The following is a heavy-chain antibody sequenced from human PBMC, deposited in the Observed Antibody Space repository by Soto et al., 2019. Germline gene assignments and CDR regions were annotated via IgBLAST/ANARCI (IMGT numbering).Heavy chain of an antibody. D-gene: IGHD1-1*01. CDR1: GYNFAVYW. CDR3: ARGWKVAGDAFDI. Sequence: PGESLKISCKGSGYNFAVYWIGWVRQMPGKGLEWMGMIYPGDSDTRYSPPFQGQVTISVDKSISTAYLQWSSLKASDTAMYYCARGWKVAGDAFDIWGQGTMVTVSS. CDR2: IYPGDSDT. V-gene: IGHV5-51*01. J-gene: IGHJ3*02.